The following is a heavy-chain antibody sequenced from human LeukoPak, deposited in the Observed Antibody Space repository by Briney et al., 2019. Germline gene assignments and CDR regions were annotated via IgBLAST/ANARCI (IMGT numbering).Heavy chain of an antibody. V-gene: IGHV1-2*02. Sequence: ASVKVSCKASGYTFTSYGISWVRQAPGQGLEWMGWINPNSGGTNYAQKFQGRVTMTRDTSISTAYMELSRLRSDDTAVYYCARDLDTVTTRDYWGQGTLVTVSS. CDR2: INPNSGGT. D-gene: IGHD4-17*01. CDR1: GYTFTSYG. CDR3: ARDLDTVTTRDY. J-gene: IGHJ4*02.